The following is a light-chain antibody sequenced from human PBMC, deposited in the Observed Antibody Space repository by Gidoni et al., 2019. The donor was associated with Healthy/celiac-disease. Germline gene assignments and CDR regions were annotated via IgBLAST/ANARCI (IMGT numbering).Light chain of an antibody. Sequence: DIQMTQSPSTLSASVGDRVTITCRASQSISSWLAWYQQKPGKAPKLLIYDASSLESGVPSRFSGSGSGTEFTLTISSLQPDDFATDYCQQYNSYGTFXQXTKVEIK. CDR3: QQYNSYGT. J-gene: IGKJ1*01. CDR1: QSISSW. V-gene: IGKV1-5*01. CDR2: DAS.